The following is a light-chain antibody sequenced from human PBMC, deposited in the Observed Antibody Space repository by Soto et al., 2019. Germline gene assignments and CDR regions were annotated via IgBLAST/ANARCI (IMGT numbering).Light chain of an antibody. V-gene: IGKV3-15*01. CDR3: QQYYNWPLT. Sequence: EIVMTQSPATLSVSPGERATLSCRASQSVSSNLAWYQQKPGQAPRLVLYGASTRATGIPARFSGSGSGTEFTLTIGRGGGGGGGGGYCQQYYNWPLTFGPGTKVDIK. CDR2: GAS. CDR1: QSVSSN. J-gene: IGKJ3*01.